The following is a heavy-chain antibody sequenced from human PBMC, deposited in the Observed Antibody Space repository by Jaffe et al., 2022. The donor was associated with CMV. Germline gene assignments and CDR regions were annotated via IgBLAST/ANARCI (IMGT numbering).Heavy chain of an antibody. CDR1: GGSFSGYY. Sequence: QVQLQQWGAGLLKPSETLSLTCAVYGGSFSGYYWSWIRQPPGKGLEWIGEINHSGSTNYNPSLKSRVTISVDTSKNQFSLKLSSVTAADTAVYYCAREPRWVSYGPVYYYYGMDVWGQGTTVTVSS. V-gene: IGHV4-34*01. CDR2: INHSGST. CDR3: AREPRWVSYGPVYYYYGMDV. D-gene: IGHD5-18*01. J-gene: IGHJ6*02.